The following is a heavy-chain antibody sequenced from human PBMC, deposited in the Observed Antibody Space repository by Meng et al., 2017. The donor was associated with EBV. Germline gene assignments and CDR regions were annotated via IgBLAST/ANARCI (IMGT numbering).Heavy chain of an antibody. D-gene: IGHD4-11*01. J-gene: IGHJ5*02. CDR2: IYYTGST. Sequence: QVQLQESGPGVVEPSASLSFTCPVSGGSVNNESYYLGWIRQPPGKGLEYIGYIYYTGSTNYNSSLKSRVTISLDKSKNQFSLKLTSLTAADTAIYYCARGDYTNYPRWFDTWGQGPLVTVSS. V-gene: IGHV4-61*01. CDR3: ARGDYTNYPRWFDT. CDR1: GGSVNNESYY.